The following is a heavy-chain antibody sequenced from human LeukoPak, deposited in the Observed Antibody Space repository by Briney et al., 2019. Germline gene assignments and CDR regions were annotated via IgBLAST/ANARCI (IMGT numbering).Heavy chain of an antibody. CDR3: ARAHYYGSGSLPHDY. V-gene: IGHV1-69*02. CDR2: IIPILGIA. CDR1: GYTFTSYY. Sequence: ASVKVSCKASGYTFTSYYMHWVRQAPGQGLEWMGRIIPILGIANYAQKFQGRITITADKSTSTAYMELSSLRSEDTAVYYCARAHYYGSGSLPHDYWGQGTLVTVSS. D-gene: IGHD3-10*01. J-gene: IGHJ4*02.